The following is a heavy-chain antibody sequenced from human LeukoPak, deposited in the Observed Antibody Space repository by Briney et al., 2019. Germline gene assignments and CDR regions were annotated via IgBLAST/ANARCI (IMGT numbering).Heavy chain of an antibody. Sequence: SGGTLRLSCAASGFTFSTYAMSWVRQAPGKGLEWVSTISGSGSNTYYADSVKGRFTISRDNSKNTLYLQMNSLRAEDTAVYYCAKDLHYGSADYWGQGTLVTVSS. CDR1: GFTFSTYA. CDR2: ISGSGSNT. D-gene: IGHD3-10*01. J-gene: IGHJ4*02. CDR3: AKDLHYGSADY. V-gene: IGHV3-23*01.